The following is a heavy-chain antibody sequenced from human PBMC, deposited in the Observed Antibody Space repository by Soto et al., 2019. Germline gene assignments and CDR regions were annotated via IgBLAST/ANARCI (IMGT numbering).Heavy chain of an antibody. CDR1: GLTFSSYA. CDR3: AKDVLGLDSAPVSDP. CDR2: ISGSGGST. D-gene: IGHD2-21*01. Sequence: PGVSLRLSCAASGLTFSSYAMSWVRQAPGKGLEWVSAISGSGGSTYYADSVKGRFTISRDNSKNTLYLQMNSLRAEDTAVYYCAKDVLGLDSAPVSDPWGQGTLVTVSS. J-gene: IGHJ5*02. V-gene: IGHV3-23*01.